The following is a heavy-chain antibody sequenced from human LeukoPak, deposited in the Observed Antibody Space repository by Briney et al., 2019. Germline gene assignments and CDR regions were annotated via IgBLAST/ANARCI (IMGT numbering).Heavy chain of an antibody. CDR1: GFTFSTYW. D-gene: IGHD2-15*01. CDR3: AKDMGSCSGGSCYPLD. J-gene: IGHJ4*02. CDR2: INPDGSRT. V-gene: IGHV3-74*01. Sequence: PGGSLRLSCAASGFTFSTYWMHWVRQAPGKGLVWVSRINPDGSRTDYADSVKGRFTISRDNAKNTLYLQMNSLRADDTAVYYCAKDMGSCSGGSCYPLDWGQGTLVTVSS.